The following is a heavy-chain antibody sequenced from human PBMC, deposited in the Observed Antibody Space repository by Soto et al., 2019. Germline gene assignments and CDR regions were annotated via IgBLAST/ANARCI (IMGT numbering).Heavy chain of an antibody. CDR2: ISSDSSTI. Sequence: PGGSLRLSCVASGFSLSDYAVNWVRQAPGKGQEWVSFISSDSSTIYYADSVEGRFTVSRDNARNSVSLQMDSLRDEDAAVYYCARIKLMEGVFINLDVFDIVVWGQGTPVTVAS. CDR3: ARIKLMEGVFINLDVFDIVV. CDR1: GFSLSDYA. V-gene: IGHV3-48*02. D-gene: IGHD2-15*01. J-gene: IGHJ6*01.